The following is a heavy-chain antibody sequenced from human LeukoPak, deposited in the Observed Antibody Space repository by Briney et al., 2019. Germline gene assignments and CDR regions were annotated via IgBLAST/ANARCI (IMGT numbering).Heavy chain of an antibody. CDR3: ARAKAAAGQYYFDY. CDR1: GDSISSPGYY. D-gene: IGHD6-13*01. Sequence: SETLSLTCTVSGDSISSPGYYWGWIRQPPGKGLEWIGSIYYSGSTYYSPSLKSRVTISVDTSNNQFSLRLSSVTAADTAVYYCARAKAAAGQYYFDYWGQGTLVTVSS. V-gene: IGHV4-39*02. J-gene: IGHJ4*02. CDR2: IYYSGST.